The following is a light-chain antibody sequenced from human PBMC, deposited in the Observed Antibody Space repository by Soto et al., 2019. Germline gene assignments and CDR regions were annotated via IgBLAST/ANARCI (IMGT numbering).Light chain of an antibody. V-gene: IGKV3-20*01. J-gene: IGKJ1*01. CDR3: QQYDSPPRT. Sequence: EIVLTQSPGTLSLSPGKRVTLSCRASQSISSTYLAWYQQKPGPAPRLLIYGASSRATGIPDRFSGSGSGTDFTLTISRLEPEDFAVYYCQQYDSPPRTFGQGTKVEVK. CDR2: GAS. CDR1: QSISSTY.